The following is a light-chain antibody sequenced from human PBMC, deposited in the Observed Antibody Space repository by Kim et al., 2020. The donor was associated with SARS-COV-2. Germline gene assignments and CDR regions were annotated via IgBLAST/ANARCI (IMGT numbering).Light chain of an antibody. J-gene: IGKJ5*01. Sequence: EIVLTQSPATLSLSPGERATLSCRASQRVSSYLAWYQQKPGQAPRRLIYDASNRATGIPARFSGSGSGTDFTLTISSLEPEDFAVYYCQQRGNWHISVGQGTRLEIK. CDR1: QRVSSY. CDR2: DAS. CDR3: QQRGNWHIS. V-gene: IGKV3-11*01.